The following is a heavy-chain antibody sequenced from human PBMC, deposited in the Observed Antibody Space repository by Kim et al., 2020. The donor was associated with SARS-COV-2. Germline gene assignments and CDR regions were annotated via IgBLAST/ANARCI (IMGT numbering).Heavy chain of an antibody. D-gene: IGHD2-2*01. CDR3: AREGGYCSSTTCSKYFD. CDR1: GFTLSSYW. CDR2: INGDGSYT. J-gene: IGHJ4*01. Sequence: GGSLRLSCAASGFTLSSYWMHWVRQAPGKGLVWVSRINGDGSYTGYADSVEGRFTISRDNAENTLDLQMNSLRAEDTAVYYCAREGGYCSSTTCSKYFD. V-gene: IGHV3-74*01.